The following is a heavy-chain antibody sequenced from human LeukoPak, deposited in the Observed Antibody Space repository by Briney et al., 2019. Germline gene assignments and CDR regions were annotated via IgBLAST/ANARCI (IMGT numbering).Heavy chain of an antibody. J-gene: IGHJ4*02. Sequence: ASVKVSCKASGGTFSSYAISWVRQAPGQGLEWMGWISAYNGNTNYAQKLQGRVTMTTDTSTSTAYMELRSLRSDDTAVYYCARGGYDFWNGYGGRSHYFDYWGQGTLVTVSS. CDR3: ARGGYDFWNGYGGRSHYFDY. V-gene: IGHV1-18*01. CDR1: GGTFSSYA. CDR2: ISAYNGNT. D-gene: IGHD3-3*01.